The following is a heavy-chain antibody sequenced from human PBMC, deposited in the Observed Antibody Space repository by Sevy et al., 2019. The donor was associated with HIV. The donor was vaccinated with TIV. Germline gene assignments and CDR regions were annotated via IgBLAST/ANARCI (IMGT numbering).Heavy chain of an antibody. CDR3: ARRGCNGGNCYSDYYYGVDV. CDR1: GFTFWSFG. J-gene: IGHJ6*01. V-gene: IGHV3-48*04. CDR2: ISGDRGKI. D-gene: IGHD2-15*01. Sequence: GGSLRLSCAASGFTFWSFGVNWVRQAPGKGLEWLGYISGDRGKIFYADSVKGRFSIFRDNARNSLYLQMRSLRVEDTAVYYCARRGCNGGNCYSDYYYGVDVWGQGTTVTFSS.